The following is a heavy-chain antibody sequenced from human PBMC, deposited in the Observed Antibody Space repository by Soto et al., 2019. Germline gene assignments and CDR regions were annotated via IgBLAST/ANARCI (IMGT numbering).Heavy chain of an antibody. Sequence: HPGGSLRLSCAASGFTFSSYGMHWVRQAPGKGLEWVAVISYDGSNKYYADSVKGRFTISRDNSKNTLYLQMNSLRAEDTAVYYCAKDPGIAAAGTDYWGQGTLVTVSS. CDR2: ISYDGSNK. J-gene: IGHJ4*02. D-gene: IGHD6-13*01. CDR3: AKDPGIAAAGTDY. V-gene: IGHV3-30*18. CDR1: GFTFSSYG.